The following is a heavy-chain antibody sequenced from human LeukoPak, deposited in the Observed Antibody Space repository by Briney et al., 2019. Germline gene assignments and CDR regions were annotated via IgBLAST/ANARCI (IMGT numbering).Heavy chain of an antibody. CDR3: TRNRGTDY. D-gene: IGHD1-1*01. Sequence: AGGSLRLSCAASGFTFSNYWMNWVRQAPGKGLEWVANIKEDGSEKIYVYSVKGRFTISRDNSKNSLYLQINNLRAEDTAVYYCTRNRGTDYWGQGTLVTVSS. CDR2: IKEDGSEK. V-gene: IGHV3-7*01. J-gene: IGHJ4*02. CDR1: GFTFSNYW.